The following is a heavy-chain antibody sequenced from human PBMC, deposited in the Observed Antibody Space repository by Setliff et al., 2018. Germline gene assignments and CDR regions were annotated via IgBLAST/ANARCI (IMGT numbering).Heavy chain of an antibody. CDR2: IYNSGSA. Sequence: SETLSLTCTVSGASVSSNIYYWSWIRQPPGRGLEWIGCIYNSGSAIYSPSLKSRVTISVDTSKNQFSLQLSSVTAADTAGYYCASRCGGDYWGQGTLVTVSS. J-gene: IGHJ4*02. CDR1: GASVSSNIYY. V-gene: IGHV4-61*01. CDR3: ASRCGGDY.